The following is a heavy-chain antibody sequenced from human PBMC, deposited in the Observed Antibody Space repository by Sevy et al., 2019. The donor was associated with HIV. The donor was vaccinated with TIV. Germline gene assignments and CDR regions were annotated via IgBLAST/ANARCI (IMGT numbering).Heavy chain of an antibody. D-gene: IGHD3-22*01. Sequence: LSLTCAASGFTVSSNYMSWVRQAPGKGLEWVSVIYSGGSTYYADSVKGRFTISRDNSKNTLYLQMNSLRAEDTAVYDCARVGFDSSGYYNRGGYFDYWGQGTLVTVSS. CDR1: GFTVSSNY. CDR2: IYSGGST. CDR3: ARVGFDSSGYYNRGGYFDY. V-gene: IGHV3-53*01. J-gene: IGHJ4*02.